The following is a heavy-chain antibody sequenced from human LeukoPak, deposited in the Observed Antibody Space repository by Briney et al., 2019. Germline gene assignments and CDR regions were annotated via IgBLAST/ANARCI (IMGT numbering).Heavy chain of an antibody. D-gene: IGHD3-10*01. CDR3: ARDGGELWPLDE. J-gene: IGHJ4*02. V-gene: IGHV3-7*01. Sequence: TGGSLRLSCVASGFPFKGYWMTWVRQSPGKGLDWVANIKPDGSEKNYLDSVKGRFTISRDNARDSLFLEMNNLRVDDTAVYYCARDGGELWPLDEWGQGILVTVSS. CDR1: GFPFKGYW. CDR2: IKPDGSEK.